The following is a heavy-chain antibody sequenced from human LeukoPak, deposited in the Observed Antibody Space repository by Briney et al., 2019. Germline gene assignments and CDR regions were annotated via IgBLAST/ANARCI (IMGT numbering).Heavy chain of an antibody. CDR1: GFTFGDYA. CDR3: TRDPYYDSSGYYLSDYFDY. V-gene: IGHV3-49*03. Sequence: GGSLRLSCTASGFTFGDYAMSWFRQALGKGLEWVGFIRSKAYGGTTEYAASVKGRFTISRDDSKSIAYLQMNSLKTEDTAVYYCTRDPYYDSSGYYLSDYFDYWGQGTLVTVSS. J-gene: IGHJ4*02. D-gene: IGHD3-22*01. CDR2: IRSKAYGGTT.